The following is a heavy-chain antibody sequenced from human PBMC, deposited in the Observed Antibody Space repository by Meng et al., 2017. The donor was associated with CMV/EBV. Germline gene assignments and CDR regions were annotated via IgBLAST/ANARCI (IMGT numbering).Heavy chain of an antibody. J-gene: IGHJ5*02. CDR1: GYSFTSYW. Sequence: GESLKISCKGPGYSFTSYWIGWVRQMPGKGLEWMGIIYPGDSDTRYSPSFQGQVTISADKSISTAYLQWSSLKAADTAMYYCARLGGVPAAGVIYRGHWFDPWGQGTLVTVSS. CDR2: IYPGDSDT. CDR3: ARLGGVPAAGVIYRGHWFDP. D-gene: IGHD2-2*01. V-gene: IGHV5-51*01.